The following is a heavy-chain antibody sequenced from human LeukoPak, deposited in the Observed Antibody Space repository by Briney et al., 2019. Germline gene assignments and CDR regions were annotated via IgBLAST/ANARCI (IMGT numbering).Heavy chain of an antibody. D-gene: IGHD1-14*01. V-gene: IGHV4-38-2*02. J-gene: IGHJ5*02. CDR2: IYHSGST. CDR1: GYSISSGYY. CDR3: ARDATGSSRDNWFDP. Sequence: KPSETLSLTCAVSGYSISSGYYWGWIRQPPGKGLEWIGSIYHSGSTYYNPSLKSRVTISVDTSKNQFSLKLSSVTAADTAVYYCARDATGSSRDNWFDPWGQGTLVTVSS.